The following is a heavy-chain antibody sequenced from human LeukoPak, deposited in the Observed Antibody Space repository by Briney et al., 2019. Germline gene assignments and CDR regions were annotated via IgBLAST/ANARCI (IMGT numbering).Heavy chain of an antibody. CDR3: AREVTRVVDY. CDR2: INSDGSST. CDR1: GFTFSSYW. J-gene: IGHJ4*02. D-gene: IGHD4-23*01. Sequence: GGSLRLSCAAPGFTFSSYWMHWVRQAPGKGLVWVSRINSDGSSTNYADSVKGRFTISRYNAKNTLYLQMNSLRAEDTAVYYCAREVTRVVDYWGQGTLVTVSS. V-gene: IGHV3-74*01.